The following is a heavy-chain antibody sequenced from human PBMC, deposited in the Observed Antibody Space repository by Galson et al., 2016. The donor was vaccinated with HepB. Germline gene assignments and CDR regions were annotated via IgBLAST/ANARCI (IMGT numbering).Heavy chain of an antibody. J-gene: IGHJ5*02. Sequence: SLRLSCAASGFTFSSYAMTWVRQAPGKGLEWVSIISGSGGSVSYADSVKGRFTTSRDNSRNTLYLQMNSLRAEDTGVYYCAKDGTGSGSYYQWGNWFDPWGQGTLVTVSS. CDR2: ISGSGGSV. CDR3: AKDGTGSGSYYQWGNWFDP. CDR1: GFTFSSYA. D-gene: IGHD3-10*01. V-gene: IGHV3-23*01.